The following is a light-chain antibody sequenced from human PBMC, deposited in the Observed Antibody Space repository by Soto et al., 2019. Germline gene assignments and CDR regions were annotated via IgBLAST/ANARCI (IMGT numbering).Light chain of an antibody. V-gene: IGKV3-11*01. CDR3: QQRSNWPSLT. CDR1: QSVRTN. J-gene: IGKJ4*01. Sequence: EVVLTQSPATLSVSAGGTVTLSCRASQSVRTNVAWYQQIPGQAPRLLVYGASTRATGIPARFSGSGSETDFTLTISSLEPEDSAVYYCQQRSNWPSLTFGGGTKVDIK. CDR2: GAS.